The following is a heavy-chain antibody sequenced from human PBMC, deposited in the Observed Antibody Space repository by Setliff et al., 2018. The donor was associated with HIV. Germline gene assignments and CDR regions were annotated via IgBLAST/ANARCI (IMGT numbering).Heavy chain of an antibody. V-gene: IGHV3-30-3*01. D-gene: IGHD6-13*01. CDR2: YDGNNK. CDR1: GFSFSSYR. Sequence: PGGSLRLSCAASGFSFSSYRMNWVRQAPGKGLEWVSYDGNNKYYADSVKGRFTISRDNSKNTLYLQMNSLRAEDTAVYYCARPLLQQLVLGINWFDPWGQGTLVTVSS. CDR3: ARPLLQQLVLGINWFDP. J-gene: IGHJ5*02.